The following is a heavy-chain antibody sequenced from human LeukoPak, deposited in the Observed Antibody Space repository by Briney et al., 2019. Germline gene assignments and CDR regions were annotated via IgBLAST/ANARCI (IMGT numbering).Heavy chain of an antibody. CDR2: ISSSGTTN. CDR3: ARDLRDGYTSSPAAL. J-gene: IGHJ1*01. Sequence: WGSLRLSCAASGFIFSDYYMTWIRQAPGKGLEGSSYISSSGTTNYYADSVKGRFTISRDNAKNSLYLQMNSLRDEDTAFYSCARDLRDGYTSSPAALWGQGSLVTVPS. D-gene: IGHD3-16*02. V-gene: IGHV3-11*01. CDR1: GFIFSDYY.